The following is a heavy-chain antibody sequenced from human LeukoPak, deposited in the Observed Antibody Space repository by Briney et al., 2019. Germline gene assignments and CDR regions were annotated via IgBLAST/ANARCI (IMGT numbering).Heavy chain of an antibody. CDR1: GGSISSGSYY. CDR3: ARDRGQWLVDWYFDL. Sequence: PSQTLSLTCTVSGGSISSGSYYWSWIRQPAGKGLEWIGRIYTSGSTNYNPSLKRRVTITVDTSKNQFSLKLSSVTADDTAVYYCARDRGQWLVDWYFDLWGRGTLVTVSS. D-gene: IGHD6-19*01. J-gene: IGHJ2*01. V-gene: IGHV4-61*02. CDR2: IYTSGST.